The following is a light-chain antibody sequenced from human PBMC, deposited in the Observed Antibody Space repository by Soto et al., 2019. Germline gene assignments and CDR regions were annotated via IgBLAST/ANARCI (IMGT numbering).Light chain of an antibody. CDR2: EVS. J-gene: IGLJ1*01. Sequence: QSVLTQPASVSGSPGRSITISCTGTSSDIGDYNYVSWYQQHPGKAPKLMIYEVSNRPSGISNRFSGSKSGNTASLTISGLQADDEADYYCSSYTRTSSYVFGTGTKVTVL. CDR1: SSDIGDYNY. V-gene: IGLV2-14*01. CDR3: SSYTRTSSYV.